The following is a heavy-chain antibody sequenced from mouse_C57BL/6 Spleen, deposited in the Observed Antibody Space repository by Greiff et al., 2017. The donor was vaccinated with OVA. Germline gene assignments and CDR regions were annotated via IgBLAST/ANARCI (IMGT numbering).Heavy chain of an antibody. V-gene: IGHV1-63*01. CDR2: IYPGGGYT. CDR3: ARYDEGYSFDY. Sequence: QVQLQQSGAELVRPGTSVKMSCKASGYTFTNYWIGWAKQRPGHGLEWIGDIYPGGGYTNYNEKFKGKATLTADKSSSTAYMQLSSLTSEDSAIYYCARYDEGYSFDYWGQGTTLTVSS. D-gene: IGHD2-12*01. J-gene: IGHJ2*01. CDR1: GYTFTNYW.